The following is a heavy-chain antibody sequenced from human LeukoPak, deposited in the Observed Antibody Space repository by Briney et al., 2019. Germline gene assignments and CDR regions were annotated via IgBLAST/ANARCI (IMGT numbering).Heavy chain of an antibody. V-gene: IGHV4-59*01. CDR1: GGSISSYY. CDR3: ARDANPYLGDYFDY. Sequence: PWETLSLTCTVSGGSISSYYWSWIRQPPGKGLEWIGYIYYSGSTNYNPSLKSRVTISVDTSKNQFSLKLSSVTAADTAVYYCARDANPYLGDYFDYWGQGTLVTVSS. D-gene: IGHD4/OR15-4a*01. CDR2: IYYSGST. J-gene: IGHJ4*02.